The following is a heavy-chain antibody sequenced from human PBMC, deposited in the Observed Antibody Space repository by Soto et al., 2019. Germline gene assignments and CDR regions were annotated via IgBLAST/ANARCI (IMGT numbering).Heavy chain of an antibody. Sequence: QVQLQESGPGLVKPSQTLSLTCTVSGGSISSGDYYWSWIRQPPGKGLEWIGYIYYSGSTYYNPSLKSRVTISVDTSKNQFSLKLSSVTAADTAVYYCARDGWTWDIVVVPAAIRPPFSRYFDLWGRGTLVTVSS. D-gene: IGHD2-2*01. CDR3: ARDGWTWDIVVVPAAIRPPFSRYFDL. V-gene: IGHV4-30-4*01. CDR1: GGSISSGDYY. J-gene: IGHJ2*01. CDR2: IYYSGST.